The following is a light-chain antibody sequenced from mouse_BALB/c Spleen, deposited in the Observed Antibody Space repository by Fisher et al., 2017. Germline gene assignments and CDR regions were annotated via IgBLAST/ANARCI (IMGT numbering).Light chain of an antibody. J-gene: IGKJ1*01. CDR2: STS. CDR3: QQWSSNPPT. CDR1: SSVSY. V-gene: IGKV4-59*01. Sequence: IVMTQSPAIMSASPGEKVTMTCSASSSVSYMHWYQQKSGTSPKLLIYSTSNLAPGVPARFSGSGSGTSYSLTISSMEAEDAATYYCQQWSSNPPTFGGGTKLEIK.